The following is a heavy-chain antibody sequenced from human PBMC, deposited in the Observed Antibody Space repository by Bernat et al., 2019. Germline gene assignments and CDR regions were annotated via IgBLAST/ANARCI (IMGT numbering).Heavy chain of an antibody. Sequence: EVQLVESGGGLVQPGGSLRLSCAASGFTFSSYAMSWVRQAPGKGLEWVSAISGSGGSTYYADSVKGRFTISRDNSKNTLYLQMNSLRAEDTAVYYCAKEMNYDILTGYRVFDYWGQGTLVTVSS. J-gene: IGHJ4*02. D-gene: IGHD3-9*01. CDR1: GFTFSSYA. CDR3: AKEMNYDILTGYRVFDY. V-gene: IGHV3-23*04. CDR2: ISGSGGST.